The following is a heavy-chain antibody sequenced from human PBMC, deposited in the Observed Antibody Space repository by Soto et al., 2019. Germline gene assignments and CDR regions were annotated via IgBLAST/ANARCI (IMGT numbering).Heavy chain of an antibody. CDR3: ARGLVVAATRDWFDP. CDR1: GGSISSGGYY. J-gene: IGHJ5*02. V-gene: IGHV4-31*03. Sequence: PSETLSLTCTVSGGSISSGGYYWSWIRQHPGKGLEWIGYIYYSGSTYYNPSLRSRVTISVDTSKNQFSLKLSSVTAAYTAVYYCARGLVVAATRDWFDPWGQGTLVTVSS. CDR2: IYYSGST. D-gene: IGHD2-15*01.